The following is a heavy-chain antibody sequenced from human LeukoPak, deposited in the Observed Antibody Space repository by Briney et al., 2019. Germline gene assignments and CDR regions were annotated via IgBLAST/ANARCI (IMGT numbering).Heavy chain of an antibody. V-gene: IGHV3-49*04. CDR1: GFTFGDYA. CDR3: ARCRYYDFWSGYYTSDY. J-gene: IGHJ4*02. Sequence: PGRSLRLSCTASGFTFGDYAITWVRQAPGKGLEWVGFIRSKAYGGTTEYAASVKGRFTISRDDSKSIAYLQMNSLKTEDTAVYYCARCRYYDFWSGYYTSDYWGQGTLVTVSS. CDR2: IRSKAYGGTT. D-gene: IGHD3-3*01.